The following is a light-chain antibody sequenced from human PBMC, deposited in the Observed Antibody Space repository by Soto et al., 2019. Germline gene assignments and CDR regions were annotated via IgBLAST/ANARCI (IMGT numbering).Light chain of an antibody. CDR2: GSS. CDR3: QQCGISPYT. Sequence: EIVLTQSPGTLSLSPGERATLSCRASQSVSSSYLAWYQQKPGQAPRLLIYGSSSRATGIPDRFSGSGSGTDFALTISRLEPEDFAVYYCQQCGISPYTFGQGTKLEI. J-gene: IGKJ2*01. V-gene: IGKV3-20*01. CDR1: QSVSSSY.